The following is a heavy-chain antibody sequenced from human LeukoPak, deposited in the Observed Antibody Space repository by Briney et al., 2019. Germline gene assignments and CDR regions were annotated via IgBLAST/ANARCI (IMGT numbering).Heavy chain of an antibody. V-gene: IGHV1-24*01. CDR3: ATDLIATVNSDY. D-gene: IGHD1-1*01. Sequence: ASVKVSCKVSGYTLTELSMHWVRQAPGKGLEWMGGFDPEDGETIYAQKFQGRVTMTEDTSTDTAYMELSSLRSEDTAVYYYATDLIATVNSDYWGQGTLVTVSS. CDR2: FDPEDGET. J-gene: IGHJ4*02. CDR1: GYTLTELS.